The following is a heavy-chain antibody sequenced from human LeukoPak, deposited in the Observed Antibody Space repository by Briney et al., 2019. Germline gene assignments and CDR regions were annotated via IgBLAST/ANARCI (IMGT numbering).Heavy chain of an antibody. Sequence: GESLKISCKGSGYSFTSYWIGWVRQMPGKGLEWMGIIYPGDSDTRYSPSFQGQVTISADKSIGTAYLQWSSLKASDTAMYYCARQPRYSYGPDYFDYWGQGTLVTVSS. CDR2: IYPGDSDT. J-gene: IGHJ4*02. D-gene: IGHD5-18*01. CDR3: ARQPRYSYGPDYFDY. V-gene: IGHV5-51*01. CDR1: GYSFTSYW.